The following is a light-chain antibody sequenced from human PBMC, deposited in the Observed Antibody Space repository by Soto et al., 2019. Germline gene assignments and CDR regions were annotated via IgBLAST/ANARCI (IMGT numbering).Light chain of an antibody. CDR2: DAS. CDR1: QSVNSY. CDR3: RLRSSWPPVT. V-gene: IGKV3-11*01. Sequence: EIVLTQSPATLSLSPGERATLSCRASQSVNSYLAWSHQKPGQAPRLLIYDASNRATGIPARFSGSGSRTDVNLTISSREPEDWAICYCRLRSSWPPVTFGGGTKVEIK. J-gene: IGKJ4*01.